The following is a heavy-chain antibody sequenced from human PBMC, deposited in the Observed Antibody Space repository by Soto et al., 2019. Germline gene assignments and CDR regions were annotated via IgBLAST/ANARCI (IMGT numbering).Heavy chain of an antibody. CDR1: GYTFTSYE. CDR2: MNPNSGNT. J-gene: IGHJ6*02. V-gene: IGHV1-8*01. CDR3: ARLPDAYYYYGMDV. Sequence: QVQLVQSGAEVKKPGASVKVSCKASGYTFTSYEINWVRQATGQGLEWMGWMNPNSGNTGYAQKFQGRVTMTRHTSISTAYMELSSLRSEDTAVYYCARLPDAYYYYGMDVWGQGTTVTVSS.